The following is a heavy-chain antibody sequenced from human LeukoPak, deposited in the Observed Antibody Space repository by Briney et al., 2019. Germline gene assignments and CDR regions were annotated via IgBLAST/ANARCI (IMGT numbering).Heavy chain of an antibody. CDR1: GFTFSSYS. D-gene: IGHD2-8*01. CDR2: ISSSSSYI. Sequence: PGGSLRLSCAASGFTFSSYSMNWVRQAPGKGLEWVSSISSSSSYIYYADSVKGRFTISRDNAKNSLYLQMNSLRAEDTAVYYCARVGVLKYYFDYWGQGTLVTVSS. CDR3: ARVGVLKYYFDY. J-gene: IGHJ4*02. V-gene: IGHV3-21*01.